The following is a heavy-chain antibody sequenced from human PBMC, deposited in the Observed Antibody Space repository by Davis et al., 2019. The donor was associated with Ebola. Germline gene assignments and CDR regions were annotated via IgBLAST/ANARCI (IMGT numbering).Heavy chain of an antibody. CDR3: ARAATVGAWFDP. D-gene: IGHD4-11*01. Sequence: MPGGSLRLSCAVYGGSFSGYYWSWIRQPPGKGLEWIGEINHSGSTNYNPSLKSRVTISVDTSKNQFSLKLSSVTAADTAVYYCARAATVGAWFDPWGQGTLVTVSS. J-gene: IGHJ5*02. CDR1: GGSFSGYY. V-gene: IGHV4-34*01. CDR2: INHSGST.